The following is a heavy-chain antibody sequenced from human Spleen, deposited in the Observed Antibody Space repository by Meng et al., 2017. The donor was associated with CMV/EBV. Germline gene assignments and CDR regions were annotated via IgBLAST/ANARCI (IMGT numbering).Heavy chain of an antibody. CDR2: IYYSGGT. Sequence: QLHLQKPGPVLVKPSQSLTLLSTVSGVYGGSGSDYCTWIRQHPGKGLVWLGHIYYSGGTFNNTSLKKRGITSIDTSKNHYSPNLMSVTAADTAVDYCARVSSGWDYFDYWGQGTLVTVSS. CDR1: GVYGGSGSDY. V-gene: IGHV4-31*03. CDR3: ARVSSGWDYFDY. J-gene: IGHJ4*02. D-gene: IGHD6-19*01.